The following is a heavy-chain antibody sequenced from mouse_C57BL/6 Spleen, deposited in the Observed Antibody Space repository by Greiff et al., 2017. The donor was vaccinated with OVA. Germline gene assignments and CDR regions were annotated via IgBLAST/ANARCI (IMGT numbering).Heavy chain of an antibody. CDR1: GYTFTSYW. CDR2: IYPGSGST. D-gene: IGHD1-1*01. V-gene: IGHV1-55*01. CDR3: ARSYGSSPGYFDV. Sequence: QVQLKQPGAELVKPGASVKMSCKASGYTFTSYWITWVKQRPGQGLEWIGDIYPGSGSTNYNEKFKSKATLTVDKSSSTAYMQLSSLTSEDSAVYYYARSYGSSPGYFDVWGTGTTVTVSS. J-gene: IGHJ1*03.